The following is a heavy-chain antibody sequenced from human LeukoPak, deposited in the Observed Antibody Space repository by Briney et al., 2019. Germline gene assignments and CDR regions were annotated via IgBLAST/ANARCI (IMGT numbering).Heavy chain of an antibody. D-gene: IGHD6-19*01. Sequence: PGGSLRLSCAASGFTFSSYWMYWVRQAPGKGPVWVSSIKTDGRITNYADSVKGRFTISRDNAKNTLYLQMNSLRPEDTAVYYCAKDRRESSGWQYKYYYYAMDVWGQGTTVTVSS. CDR3: AKDRRESSGWQYKYYYYAMDV. J-gene: IGHJ6*02. V-gene: IGHV3-74*01. CDR1: GFTFSSYW. CDR2: IKTDGRIT.